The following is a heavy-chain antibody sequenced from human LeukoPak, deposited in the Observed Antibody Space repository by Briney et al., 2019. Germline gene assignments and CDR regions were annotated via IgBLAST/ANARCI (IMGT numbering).Heavy chain of an antibody. Sequence: GGSLRLSCAASGFTSSCCWMSWVRQAPGRGLEWVATIKRDGSTIHYVDSVKGRFTISRDNAKNSLSLQMNSLRAEDTAVYYCAKPYDSGTFPPGYWGQGTLVTVSS. CDR3: AKPYDSGTFPPGY. CDR2: IKRDGSTI. V-gene: IGHV3-7*03. D-gene: IGHD3-10*01. J-gene: IGHJ4*02. CDR1: GFTSSCCW.